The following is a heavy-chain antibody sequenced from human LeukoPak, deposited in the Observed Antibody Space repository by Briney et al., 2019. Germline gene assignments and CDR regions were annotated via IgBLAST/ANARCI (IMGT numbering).Heavy chain of an antibody. D-gene: IGHD2-21*01. CDR3: ARLGHCGETNCYSDFYYMDV. CDR2: IIPVFEKP. CDR1: GGTFSNYA. J-gene: IGHJ6*03. V-gene: IGHV1-69*13. Sequence: SVKVSCKASGGTFSNYAVSWVRQAPGQGLEWMGGIIPVFEKPNYARKFQDRVTITADESTATAYMELSSLTSEDTAIYFCARLGHCGETNCYSDFYYMDVWGKGTTVTVSS.